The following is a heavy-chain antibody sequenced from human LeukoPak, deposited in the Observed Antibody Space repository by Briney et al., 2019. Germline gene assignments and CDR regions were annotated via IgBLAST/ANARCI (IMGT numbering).Heavy chain of an antibody. CDR1: GGSISSSSYY. CDR3: ARVVVATIGVFYYYYYMDV. Sequence: SETLSLTCTVSGGSISSSSYYWGWIRQPPGKGLEWIGSIYYSGSTYYNPSLKSRVTISVDTSKNQFSLKLSSVTAADTAVYYCARVVVATIGVFYYYYYMDVWGKGTTVTVSS. D-gene: IGHD5-12*01. V-gene: IGHV4-39*07. J-gene: IGHJ6*03. CDR2: IYYSGST.